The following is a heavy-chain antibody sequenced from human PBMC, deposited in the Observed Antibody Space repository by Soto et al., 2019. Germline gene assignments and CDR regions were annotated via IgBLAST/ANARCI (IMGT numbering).Heavy chain of an antibody. CDR2: IDYSGPA. D-gene: IGHD4-4*01. CDR3: ARTTGRHLDF. J-gene: IGHJ4*02. Sequence: SETLSLTCTVSYGSISVSNVFWGWVRQPPGKGLEWIGNIDYSGPAYFNPSLGTRVTFPVDTSKNQFSLTLYSVTAADTAVYYCARTTGRHLDFWGQGILVTFSS. V-gene: IGHV4-39*01. CDR1: YGSISVSNVF.